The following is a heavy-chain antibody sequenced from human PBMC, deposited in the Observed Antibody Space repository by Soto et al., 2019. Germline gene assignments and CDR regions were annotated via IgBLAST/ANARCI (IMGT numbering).Heavy chain of an antibody. Sequence: QLQLQESGPGLVKPSETLSLTCTVSGGSISSSSYYWGWIRQPPGKGLEWIGSIYYSGSTYYNPSLKSRVXIXXDTSKNQSSLKLSSVTAAATAVYYCARLAVAGLNYWGQGTLVTVSS. CDR3: ARLAVAGLNY. CDR2: IYYSGST. V-gene: IGHV4-39*01. J-gene: IGHJ4*02. CDR1: GGSISSSSYY. D-gene: IGHD6-19*01.